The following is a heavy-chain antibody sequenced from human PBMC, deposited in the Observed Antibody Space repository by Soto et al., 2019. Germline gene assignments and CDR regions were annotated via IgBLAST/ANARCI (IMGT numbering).Heavy chain of an antibody. D-gene: IGHD2-15*01. CDR2: TGSGTGPG. J-gene: IGHJ4*02. CDR3: ARRHSGGFFRFFDS. Sequence: VSCKASGGSLSTNPTSWVRQAPGQGLEWMGGTGSGTGPGNHAQKFQGRLTVTADKSTSTVYMELTNLSSEDTAVYYCARRHSGGFFRFFDSWGQGTLVTVSS. CDR1: GGSLSTNP. V-gene: IGHV1-69*06.